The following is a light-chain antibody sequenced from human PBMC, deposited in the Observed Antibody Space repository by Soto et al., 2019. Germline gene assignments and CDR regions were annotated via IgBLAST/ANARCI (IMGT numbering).Light chain of an antibody. J-gene: IGKJ2*01. Sequence: DIQMTQSPSTLSASVGDRITITCRARQSISSWLAWYQQKPGKAPKLLIYKASSLEGGIPSRFSGSGSETEFTLTLSSLQPEDFATYYCQQYNSYQYTFGQGTKLEIK. CDR2: KAS. V-gene: IGKV1-5*03. CDR3: QQYNSYQYT. CDR1: QSISSW.